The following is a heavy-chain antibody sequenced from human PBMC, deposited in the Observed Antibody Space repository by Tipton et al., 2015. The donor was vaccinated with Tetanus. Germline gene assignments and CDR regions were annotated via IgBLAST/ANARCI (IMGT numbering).Heavy chain of an antibody. Sequence: GSLRLSCAASGFSFSNYAMSWVRQAPGKGLEWVPSISGTGNIVKDADSVRGRFTISRDNAKNSLFLQMNSLRVDDTAVYFCATTGRERWLPMIFDSWGRGTLVTVSS. D-gene: IGHD5-24*01. CDR3: ATTGRERWLPMIFDS. V-gene: IGHV3-21*01. CDR1: GFSFSNYA. J-gene: IGHJ4*01. CDR2: ISGTGNIV.